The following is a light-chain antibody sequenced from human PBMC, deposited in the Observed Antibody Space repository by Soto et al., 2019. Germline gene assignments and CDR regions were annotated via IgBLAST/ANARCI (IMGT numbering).Light chain of an antibody. CDR2: AAS. J-gene: IGKJ4*01. V-gene: IGKV1-12*01. CDR3: QQTSSFPLT. Sequence: DIQMTQSPSSVSASVGDRVTITCRASQDISSWLAWYQQKPGKAPKLLIHAASSLQSGVPSRFSGSASGTDFTLTINTLQPEDFATYYCQQTSSFPLTFGGGTKVDIK. CDR1: QDISSW.